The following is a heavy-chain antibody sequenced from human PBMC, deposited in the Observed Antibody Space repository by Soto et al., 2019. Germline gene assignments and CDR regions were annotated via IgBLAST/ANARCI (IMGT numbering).Heavy chain of an antibody. Sequence: PGGSLRLSCAASGFVFSDYTINWVRQAPGKGLEWVSSISSSAAYAYYADSMKGRFTISRDNAKNSVFLHIDSLRAEDTAVYFCAREGGYTFGYGSKYYLGMDIWGKGTTLTF. V-gene: IGHV3-21*06. J-gene: IGHJ6*04. CDR2: ISSSAAYA. D-gene: IGHD5-18*01. CDR1: GFVFSDYT. CDR3: AREGGYTFGYGSKYYLGMDI.